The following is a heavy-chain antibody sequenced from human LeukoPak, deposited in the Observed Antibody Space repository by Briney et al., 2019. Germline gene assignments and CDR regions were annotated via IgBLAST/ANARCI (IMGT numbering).Heavy chain of an antibody. CDR3: ARDYGTYGSGSYTDY. V-gene: IGHV1-18*01. CDR1: GYTFTSYG. J-gene: IGHJ4*02. D-gene: IGHD3-10*01. Sequence: VASVKVSCKASGYTFTSYGISWVRQAPGQGLEWMGWISAYNGNTNYAQKLQGRVTMTTDTSTSTAYMELRSLRSDDTAVYYCARDYGTYGSGSYTDYWGQGTLVTVSS. CDR2: ISAYNGNT.